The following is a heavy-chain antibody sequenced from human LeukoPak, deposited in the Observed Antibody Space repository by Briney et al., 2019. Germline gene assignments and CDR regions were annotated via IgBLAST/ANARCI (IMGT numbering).Heavy chain of an antibody. D-gene: IGHD3-22*01. V-gene: IGHV4-39*01. CDR1: GGSISSSSYY. CDR2: IYYSGNT. J-gene: IGHJ4*02. Sequence: SETLSLTCTVSGGSISSSSYYWGWIRQPPGKGLEWIGSIYYSGNTYYNPSLKSRVTISVDTSKDQFSLKLSSVTAADTAVYYCASYRSGYADYWGQGTLVTVSS. CDR3: ASYRSGYADY.